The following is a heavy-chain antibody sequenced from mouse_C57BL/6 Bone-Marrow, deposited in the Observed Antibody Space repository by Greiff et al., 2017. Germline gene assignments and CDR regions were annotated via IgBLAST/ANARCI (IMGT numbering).Heavy chain of an antibody. Sequence: QVQLQQPGAELVRPGSSVKLSCKASGYTFTSYWMHWVKQRPIQGLEWIGNIDPSDSETHYNQKFKDKATLTVDESSSTAYMQLSSLTSEDSAVYYCARGNDYSFDYWGQGTTLTVSS. V-gene: IGHV1-52*01. CDR2: IDPSDSET. D-gene: IGHD2-4*01. CDR3: ARGNDYSFDY. CDR1: GYTFTSYW. J-gene: IGHJ2*01.